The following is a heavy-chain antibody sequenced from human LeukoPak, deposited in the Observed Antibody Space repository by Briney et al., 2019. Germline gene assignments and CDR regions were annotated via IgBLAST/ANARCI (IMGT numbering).Heavy chain of an antibody. D-gene: IGHD3-22*01. V-gene: IGHV3-30*03. CDR2: ISYDGSNK. J-gene: IGHJ4*02. CDR1: GFTFSSYG. Sequence: GGSLRLSCAASGFTFSSYGMPWVRQAPGKGLEWGAVISYDGSNKYYADSVKGRFTISRDNAKNTLYLQMNSLRAEDTAVYYCARSSSGYSEYYFDYWGQGTLVTVSS. CDR3: ARSSSGYSEYYFDY.